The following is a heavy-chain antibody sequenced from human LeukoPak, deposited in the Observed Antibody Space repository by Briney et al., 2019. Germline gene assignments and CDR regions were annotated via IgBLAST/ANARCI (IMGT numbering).Heavy chain of an antibody. D-gene: IGHD3-9*01. CDR1: GGSISSYY. Sequence: SETLSLTCTVSGGSISSYYWSWIRQPPGKGLEWIGYIYYSGSTNYNPSLKSRVTISVDTSKNQFSLKLSSVTAADTAVYYCARHSYFDWSPLYYFDYWGQGTLVTVSS. CDR3: ARHSYFDWSPLYYFDY. V-gene: IGHV4-59*08. CDR2: IYYSGST. J-gene: IGHJ4*02.